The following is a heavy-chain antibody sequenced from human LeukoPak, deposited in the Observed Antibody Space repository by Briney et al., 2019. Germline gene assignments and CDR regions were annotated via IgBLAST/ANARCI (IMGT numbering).Heavy chain of an antibody. CDR1: GYTFTSYY. V-gene: IGHV1-46*01. CDR3: ATVLGSSWQHDAFDI. Sequence: ASVKVSCKASGYTFTSYYMHWVRQAPGQGLEWMGIINPSGGSTSYAQKFQGRVTMTRDMSTSTVYMELSSLRSEDTAVYYCATVLGSSWQHDAFDIWGQGTMVTVSS. D-gene: IGHD6-13*01. CDR2: INPSGGST. J-gene: IGHJ3*02.